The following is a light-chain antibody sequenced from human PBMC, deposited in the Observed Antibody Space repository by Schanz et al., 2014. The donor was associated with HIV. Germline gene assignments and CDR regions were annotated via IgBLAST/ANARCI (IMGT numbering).Light chain of an antibody. CDR3: SSYTSSTTVV. CDR2: DVT. J-gene: IGLJ2*01. V-gene: IGLV2-14*03. CDR1: NRDIGTYDF. Sequence: QSVLTQPASVSGSLGQSITISCTGTNRDIGTYDFVSWYQQHPGTAPKLLIYDVTYRPSGVSNAFSGTKSGNTASLTISGLQAADEAVYYCSSYTSSTTVVFGGGTKLTVL.